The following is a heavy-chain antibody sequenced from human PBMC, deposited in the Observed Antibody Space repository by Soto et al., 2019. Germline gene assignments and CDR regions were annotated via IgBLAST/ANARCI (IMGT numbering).Heavy chain of an antibody. CDR2: IYHSGST. J-gene: IGHJ4*02. Sequence: KPSETLSLTCAVSGGSISSGGYSWSWIRQPPGKGLEWIGYIYHSGSTYYNPSLKSRVTISVDRSKNQFSLKLSTVTAADTAVYYCARTYYYDSSGYDEYYFDYWGQGTLVTVSS. CDR3: ARTYYYDSSGYDEYYFDY. CDR1: GGSISSGGYS. V-gene: IGHV4-30-2*01. D-gene: IGHD3-22*01.